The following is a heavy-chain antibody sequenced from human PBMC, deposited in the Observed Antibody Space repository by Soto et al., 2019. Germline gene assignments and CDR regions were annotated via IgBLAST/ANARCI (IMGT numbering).Heavy chain of an antibody. CDR3: ARGSEVGATNHSYGMDV. CDR2: MNPNSGNT. V-gene: IGHV1-8*01. D-gene: IGHD1-26*01. CDR1: GYTSTSYD. Sequence: ASVKVSCKASGYTSTSYDINWVRQATGQGLEWMGWMNPNSGNTGYAQKFQGRVTMTRNTSISTAYMELSSLRSEDTAVYYCARGSEVGATNHSYGMDVWGQGTTVTLSS. J-gene: IGHJ6*02.